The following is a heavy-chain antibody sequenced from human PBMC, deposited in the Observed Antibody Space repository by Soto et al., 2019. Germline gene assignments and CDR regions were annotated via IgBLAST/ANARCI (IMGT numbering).Heavy chain of an antibody. D-gene: IGHD3-3*01. CDR2: INHSGST. CDR1: GGSFSGYY. J-gene: IGHJ5*02. CDR3: ARGEMYYDFWSGYYLSWFDP. Sequence: PSETLSLTCAVYGGSFSGYYWSWIRQPPGKGLEWIGEINHSGSTNYNPSLKSRVTISVDTSKNQFSLKLSSVTAADTAVYYCARGEMYYDFWSGYYLSWFDPWGQGTLVTVSS. V-gene: IGHV4-34*01.